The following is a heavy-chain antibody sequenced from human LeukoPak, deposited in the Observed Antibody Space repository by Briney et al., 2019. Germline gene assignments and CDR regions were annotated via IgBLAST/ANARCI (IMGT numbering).Heavy chain of an antibody. J-gene: IGHJ4*02. CDR3: ARVLGPMTTVVNFGY. CDR1: GFTFSSYA. Sequence: PGGSLRLSCAASGFTFSSYAMSWVRQAPGKGLEWVSSISSSSSYIYYADSVKGRFTISRDNAKNSLYLQMNSLRAEDTAVYYCARVLGPMTTVVNFGYWGQGTLVTVSS. D-gene: IGHD4-23*01. V-gene: IGHV3-21*01. CDR2: ISSSSSYI.